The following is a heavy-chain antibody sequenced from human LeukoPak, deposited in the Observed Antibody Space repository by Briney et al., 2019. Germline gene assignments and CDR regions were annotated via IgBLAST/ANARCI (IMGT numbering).Heavy chain of an antibody. D-gene: IGHD3-3*01. Sequence: SETLSLTCNVSGGSISNSSYYWSWIRQPPGKGLEWIGYIYYSGSTNYNPSLKSRVTISVDTSKNQFSLKLSSVTAADTTVYYCARSPRDKYDFWSGYCDYWGQGTLVTVSS. CDR2: IYYSGST. V-gene: IGHV4-61*01. CDR3: ARSPRDKYDFWSGYCDY. J-gene: IGHJ4*02. CDR1: GGSISNSSYY.